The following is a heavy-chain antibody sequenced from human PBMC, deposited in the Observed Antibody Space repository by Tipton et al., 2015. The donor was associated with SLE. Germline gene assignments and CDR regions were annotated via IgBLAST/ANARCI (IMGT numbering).Heavy chain of an antibody. CDR1: GGSISSYY. Sequence: LRLSCTVSGGSISSYYWSWIRQPPGKGLEWIGYIYYSGSTNYNPSLKSRVTISVDTSKNQFSLKLSSVTAADTAVYYCAGRGYYYYYMDVWGKGTTVTVSS. V-gene: IGHV4-59*01. CDR3: AGRGYYYYYMDV. J-gene: IGHJ6*03. CDR2: IYYSGST.